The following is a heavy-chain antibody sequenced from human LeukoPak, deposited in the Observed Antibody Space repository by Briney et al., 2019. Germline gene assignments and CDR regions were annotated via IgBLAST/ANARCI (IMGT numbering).Heavy chain of an antibody. CDR1: GFTFSSYS. J-gene: IGHJ4*02. Sequence: GGSLRLSCAASGFTFSSYSMNWVRQAPGKGLEWVSSISSSSSYIYYADSVKGRFTISRDNAKNSLYLQMNSLRAEDTAVYYCARDLGFGVVMGDFRDWGQGTLVTVSS. CDR3: ARDLGFGVVMGDFRD. V-gene: IGHV3-21*01. CDR2: ISSSSSYI. D-gene: IGHD3-3*01.